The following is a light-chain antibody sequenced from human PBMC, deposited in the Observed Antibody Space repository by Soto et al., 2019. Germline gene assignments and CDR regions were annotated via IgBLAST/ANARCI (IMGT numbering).Light chain of an antibody. V-gene: IGKV3-20*01. Sequence: EIVLTQSPGTLSLSPGERAILSCRASQSVSGNSLAWYQQKPGQAPRLLIYGASNRAAGIPDRFSGSGSGTYFTRTINRLEPEEFAVYLCQLFGRSRPPVGQGTKVEIK. CDR1: QSVSGNS. CDR2: GAS. J-gene: IGKJ1*01. CDR3: QLFGRSRPP.